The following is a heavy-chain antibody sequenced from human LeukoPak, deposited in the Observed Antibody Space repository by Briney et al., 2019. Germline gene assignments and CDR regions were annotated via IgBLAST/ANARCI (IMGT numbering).Heavy chain of an antibody. CDR2: TSYDESKK. CDR3: AKDGAGYSSSWYRTYFDY. J-gene: IGHJ4*02. CDR1: GFTFRIYA. V-gene: IGHV3-30-3*01. D-gene: IGHD6-13*01. Sequence: GGSLRLSCAASGFTFRIYALHWVRQAPGKGLEWVAVTSYDESKKYYADSVRGRFTISRDNSENTLYLQMNSLRAEDTAVYYCAKDGAGYSSSWYRTYFDYWGQGTLVTVSS.